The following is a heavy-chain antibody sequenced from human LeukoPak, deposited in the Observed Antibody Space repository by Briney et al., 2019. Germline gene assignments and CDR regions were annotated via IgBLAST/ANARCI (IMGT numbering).Heavy chain of an antibody. Sequence: SETLSLTCTVSGGSISSYYWSWIRQPPGKGLEWIGYIYYSGSTNYNPSLKSRVTMSVDTSKNQFSLRLSSVTAADTAVYYCTRGSYSSSSLLSYWGQGTLVTVSS. V-gene: IGHV4-59*08. CDR2: IYYSGST. CDR3: TRGSYSSSSLLSY. D-gene: IGHD6-6*01. J-gene: IGHJ4*02. CDR1: GGSISSYY.